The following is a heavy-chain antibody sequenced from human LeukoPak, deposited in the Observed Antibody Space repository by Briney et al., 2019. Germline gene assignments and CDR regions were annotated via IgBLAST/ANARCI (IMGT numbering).Heavy chain of an antibody. Sequence: ASVKVSCKASGYTFTSYYMHWVRQAPGQGLEWMGWINPNSGGTNYAQKLQGRVTMTTDTSTSTAYMELRSLRSDDTAVYYCARDNSIGDIVVVPAAFGDYYYYMDVWGKGTTVTVSS. D-gene: IGHD2-2*01. CDR3: ARDNSIGDIVVVPAAFGDYYYYMDV. V-gene: IGHV1-2*02. CDR2: INPNSGGT. CDR1: GYTFTSYY. J-gene: IGHJ6*03.